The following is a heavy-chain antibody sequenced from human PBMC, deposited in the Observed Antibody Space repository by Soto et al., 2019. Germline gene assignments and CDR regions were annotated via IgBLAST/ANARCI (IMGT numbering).Heavy chain of an antibody. CDR3: ARDPEKYSGSDLGIDY. J-gene: IGHJ4*02. CDR2: ISSSGKTI. CDR1: GFTFTNYE. D-gene: IGHD5-12*01. Sequence: GWSLRLSCAASGFTFTNYEMNWVRQAPGKGLEWISYISSSGKTISYADSVKGRFTISRDNAKNSLYLQMNSLRAEDTAVYYCARDPEKYSGSDLGIDYWGQGTLVTVPS. V-gene: IGHV3-48*03.